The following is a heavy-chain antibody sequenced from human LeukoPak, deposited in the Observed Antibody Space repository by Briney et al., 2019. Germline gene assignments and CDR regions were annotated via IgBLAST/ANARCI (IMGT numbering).Heavy chain of an antibody. Sequence: PSETLSLTCAVYGGSFSGYYWSWIRQPPGKGLEWIGEINHSGSTNYNPSLKSRVTISVDTSKNQFSLKLSSVTAADTAVYYCARGRLRFPYWGQGTLVTVSS. CDR2: INHSGST. CDR3: ARGRLRFPY. D-gene: IGHD3-3*01. J-gene: IGHJ4*02. V-gene: IGHV4-34*01. CDR1: GGSFSGYY.